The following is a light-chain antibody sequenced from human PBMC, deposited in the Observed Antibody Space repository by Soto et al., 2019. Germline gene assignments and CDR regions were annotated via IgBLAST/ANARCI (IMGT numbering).Light chain of an antibody. Sequence: DIQITKSPSSLSASVGDRVTITCRASQSISSYLNWYQQKPGKAPKLLIYAASSLQSGVPSRFSGSGSGTDLTLTISSLQSEDFATYYCQQSYSTPYTFGLGTKLEIK. J-gene: IGKJ2*01. CDR1: QSISSY. CDR3: QQSYSTPYT. V-gene: IGKV1-39*01. CDR2: AAS.